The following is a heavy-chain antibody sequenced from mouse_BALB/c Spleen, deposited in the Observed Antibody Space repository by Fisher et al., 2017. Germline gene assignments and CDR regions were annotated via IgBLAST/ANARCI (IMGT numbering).Heavy chain of an antibody. Sequence: KFKGKATLTADKSSNTAYMQFNSLTSEDSAVYYCARGRYGSYAMDYWGQGTSVTVSS. V-gene: IGHV1-12*01. CDR3: ARGRYGSYAMDY. J-gene: IGHJ4*01. D-gene: IGHD1-2*01.